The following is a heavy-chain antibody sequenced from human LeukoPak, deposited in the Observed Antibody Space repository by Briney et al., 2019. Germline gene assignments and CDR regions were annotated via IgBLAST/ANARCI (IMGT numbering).Heavy chain of an antibody. CDR2: ISNGGSTL. CDR1: GFTFSDYY. D-gene: IGHD1-1*01. Sequence: KPGGSLRLPCAPCGFTFSDYYMSWLRQARGKGLEGVSYISNGGSTLYYADSVKGRFTISRANAKNSLYLQMNSLRAEDTAVYYCARDIPQTGAPGELDYWGQGTLVTVSS. V-gene: IGHV3-11*04. J-gene: IGHJ4*02. CDR3: ARDIPQTGAPGELDY.